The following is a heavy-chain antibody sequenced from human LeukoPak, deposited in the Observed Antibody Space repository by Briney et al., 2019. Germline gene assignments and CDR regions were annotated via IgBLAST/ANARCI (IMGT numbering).Heavy chain of an antibody. D-gene: IGHD4-17*01. V-gene: IGHV1-69*04. J-gene: IGHJ6*02. CDR1: GGTFSSYT. CDR3: ARDIRVDYGHYCYGMDV. Sequence: SVKVSCKASGGTFSSYTISWVRQAPGQGLEWMGRIILMVGVAKYAQKFQGRVPIIADKSTSTAYMELSSLRSEDTAVYYCARDIRVDYGHYCYGMDVWGQGATVTVSS. CDR2: IILMVGVA.